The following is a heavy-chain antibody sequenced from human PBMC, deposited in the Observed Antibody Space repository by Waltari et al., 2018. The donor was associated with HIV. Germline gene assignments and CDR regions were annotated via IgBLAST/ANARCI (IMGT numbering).Heavy chain of an antibody. CDR1: GFTFSSYW. D-gene: IGHD5-18*01. J-gene: IGHJ5*02. Sequence: EVQLVESGGGLVQPGGSLRLSCAASGFTFSSYWMPWVRKAPGKGLVWVSRINSDGSSTSYADSVKGRFTISRDNAKNTLYLQMNSLRAEDTAVYYCARVQGYSYAVNWFDPWGQGTLVTVSS. CDR3: ARVQGYSYAVNWFDP. CDR2: INSDGSST. V-gene: IGHV3-74*01.